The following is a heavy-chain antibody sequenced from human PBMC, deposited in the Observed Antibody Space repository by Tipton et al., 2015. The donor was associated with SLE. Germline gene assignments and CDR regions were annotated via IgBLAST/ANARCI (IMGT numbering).Heavy chain of an antibody. V-gene: IGHV4-31*02. CDR2: IYYSGST. Sequence: LRLSCTVSGGSISSGGYYWSWIRQHPGKGLEWIGYIYYSGSTYYNPSLKSRVTISVDTSKNQFSLKLSSVTAADTAVYYCARVPPDWGGDYYMDVWGKGTTVTVSS. D-gene: IGHD7-27*01. CDR3: ARVPPDWGGDYYMDV. CDR1: GGSISSGGYY. J-gene: IGHJ6*03.